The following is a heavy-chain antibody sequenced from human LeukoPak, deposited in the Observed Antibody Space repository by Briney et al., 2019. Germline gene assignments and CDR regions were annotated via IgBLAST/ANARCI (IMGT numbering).Heavy chain of an antibody. D-gene: IGHD2-8*01. CDR3: ARGYCFNGNCPFAFDY. CDR1: GFTVSNSY. CDR2: MYIGGNT. V-gene: IGHV3-66*02. J-gene: IGHJ4*02. Sequence: GGSLRLSCAASGFTVSNSYMAWVRQAPGKGLEWGSIMYIGGNTFHADSVKGRFTISRDNSKNTLDLQMNSLTAEDTAIYHCARGYCFNGNCPFAFDYWGQGTLVTVSS.